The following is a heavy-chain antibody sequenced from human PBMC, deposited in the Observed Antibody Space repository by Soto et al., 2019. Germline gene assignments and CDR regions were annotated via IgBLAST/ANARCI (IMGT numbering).Heavy chain of an antibody. Sequence: PSETLSLTCAVYGGSFSGYYWSWIRQPPGKGLEWIGEINHSGSTNYNPSLKSRVTISVDTSKNQFSLKLSSVTAADTAVYYCARGPGGNYGMDVWGQGTTVTVSS. J-gene: IGHJ6*02. CDR3: ARGPGGNYGMDV. D-gene: IGHD3-16*01. V-gene: IGHV4-34*01. CDR2: INHSGST. CDR1: GGSFSGYY.